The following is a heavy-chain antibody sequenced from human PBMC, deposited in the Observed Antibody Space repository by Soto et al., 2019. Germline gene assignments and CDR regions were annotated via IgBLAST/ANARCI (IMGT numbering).Heavy chain of an antibody. D-gene: IGHD4-17*01. CDR1: GGSISYYY. CDR3: ARGNDYGDYYFDH. J-gene: IGHJ4*02. V-gene: IGHV4-59*01. Sequence: PSETLSLTCTVSGGSISYYYWSWIRQPPGKGLEWIGYIYYSGSTNYNPSLKSRVTISVDTSKNQFSLKLSSVTAADTAVYYCARGNDYGDYYFDHWGQGTLVTVSS. CDR2: IYYSGST.